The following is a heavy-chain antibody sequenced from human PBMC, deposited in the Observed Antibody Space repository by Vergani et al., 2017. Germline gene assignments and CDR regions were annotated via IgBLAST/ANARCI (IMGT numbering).Heavy chain of an antibody. CDR3: AKHFRGWGIDY. CDR2: IQFDGSNQ. Sequence: QVQLVESGGGVVQRGGSLRFSCATSGFTLSNYYMQWIRQGPGKGLEFVAFIQFDGSNQYYADSVKGRFTLSRDFSKNTLYLQMNSLRTDDTATYYCAKHFRGWGIDYWGQGTQVIVSS. V-gene: IGHV3-30*02. CDR1: GFTLSNYY. D-gene: IGHD3-16*01. J-gene: IGHJ4*02.